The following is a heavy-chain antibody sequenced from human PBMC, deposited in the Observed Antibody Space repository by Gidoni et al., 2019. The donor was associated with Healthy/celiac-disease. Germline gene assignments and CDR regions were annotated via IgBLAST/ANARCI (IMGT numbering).Heavy chain of an antibody. CDR3: TRPPYDSSGYYYLDAFDI. CDR1: GFPLGGSA. Sequence: EVQLVESGGGWVQPGGPLTLPCAASGFPLGGSALHWVRPASGKGVEGVGRIRSKAKSYATAYAASVKGRFTISRDDSKNTAYLQMNSLKTEDTAVYYCTRPPYDSSGYYYLDAFDIWGQGTMVTVSS. CDR2: IRSKAKSYAT. V-gene: IGHV3-73*02. J-gene: IGHJ3*02. D-gene: IGHD3-22*01.